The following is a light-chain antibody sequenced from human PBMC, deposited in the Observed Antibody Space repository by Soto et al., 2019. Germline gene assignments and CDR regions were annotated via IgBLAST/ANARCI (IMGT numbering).Light chain of an antibody. Sequence: IVLTQSPATLSLSPGERATLSCRASQSVSSFLAWYQQKPGQAPRLLIYDASNRATGIPARFSGSGSGSDFTLTISRLEPEDFAVYYCQQYGSSPLWTFGQGTKVDIK. V-gene: IGKV3-20*01. J-gene: IGKJ1*01. CDR1: QSVSSF. CDR2: DAS. CDR3: QQYGSSPLWT.